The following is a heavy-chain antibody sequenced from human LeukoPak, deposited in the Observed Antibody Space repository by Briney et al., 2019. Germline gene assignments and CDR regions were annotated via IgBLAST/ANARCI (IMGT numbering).Heavy chain of an antibody. Sequence: GGSLRLSCAASGFTFSSYSMNWVRQAPGKGLEWVSYISSGSSTIYYADSVKGRFTISRDNAKNSLYLQMNSLRAEDTAVYYCARGEYYYDGGYWGQGTLVTVSS. CDR2: ISSGSSTI. CDR3: ARGEYYYDGGY. CDR1: GFTFSSYS. J-gene: IGHJ4*02. V-gene: IGHV3-48*04. D-gene: IGHD3-22*01.